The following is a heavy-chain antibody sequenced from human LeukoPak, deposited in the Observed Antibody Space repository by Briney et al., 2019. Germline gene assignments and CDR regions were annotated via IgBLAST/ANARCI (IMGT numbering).Heavy chain of an antibody. CDR1: GYTFTGYY. J-gene: IGHJ4*02. Sequence: ASVKVSCKASGYTFTGYYMHWVRQAPGQGLEWMGWINPNSGGTNYAQKFRGRVTMTRDTSISTAYMELSRLRSDDTAVYYCARELDYYDSSGYSDYWGQGTLVTVSS. CDR2: INPNSGGT. CDR3: ARELDYYDSSGYSDY. V-gene: IGHV1-2*02. D-gene: IGHD3-22*01.